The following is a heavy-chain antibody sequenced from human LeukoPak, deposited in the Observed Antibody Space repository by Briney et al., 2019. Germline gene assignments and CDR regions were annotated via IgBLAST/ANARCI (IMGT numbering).Heavy chain of an antibody. CDR3: ASYSYGYVY. J-gene: IGHJ4*02. D-gene: IGHD5-18*01. V-gene: IGHV3-21*01. CDR1: GFTFSSYS. CDR2: ISSSSSYI. Sequence: PGGSLRRSCAASGFTFSSYSMNWVRQAPGNGLEWVSSISSSSSYIYYAESVKGRFTISRDNAKNSLYLQMNSLRAEDTAVYYCASYSYGYVYWGQGTLVTVSS.